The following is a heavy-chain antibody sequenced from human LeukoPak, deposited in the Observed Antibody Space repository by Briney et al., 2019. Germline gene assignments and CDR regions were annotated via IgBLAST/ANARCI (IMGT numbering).Heavy chain of an antibody. J-gene: IGHJ4*02. V-gene: IGHV4-34*01. CDR3: ARAGERSARWLQSKGEPNFDY. Sequence: PSETLSLTCAVYGGSFSGYYWTYIRQPPGKGLEWIGEINHSGSTNYNPSLKSRVTISVDTSKNQFSLKLSSVTAADTAVYYCARAGERSARWLQSKGEPNFDYWGQGTLVTVSS. D-gene: IGHD5-24*01. CDR1: GGSFSGYY. CDR2: INHSGST.